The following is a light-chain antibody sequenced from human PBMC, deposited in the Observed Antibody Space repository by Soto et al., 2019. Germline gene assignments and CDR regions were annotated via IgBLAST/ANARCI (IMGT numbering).Light chain of an antibody. CDR3: MQRLEFPWT. V-gene: IGKV2-40*01. CDR2: TLS. Sequence: DVVMSQSALSLPVSPRESASISFGSSQSLFDXHDGQTYLEWYQQKXGKSPQXXIYTLSYRESGVPERFIGSGAGTDFTLQISRVEDEDVGVDECMQRLEFPWTFCQGTKVDI. J-gene: IGKJ1*01. CDR1: QSLFDXHDGQTY.